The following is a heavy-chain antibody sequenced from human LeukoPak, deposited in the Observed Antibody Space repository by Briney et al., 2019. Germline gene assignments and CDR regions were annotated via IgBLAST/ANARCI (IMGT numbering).Heavy chain of an antibody. Sequence: PGGSLRLSCAASGFTFSSYSMNWVRQAPGKGLEWVSSISSSSSYIYYADSVKGRFTISRDNAKNSLYLQMNSLRAEDTAVYYCASDSTRSWFSWFDPWGQGTLVTVSS. J-gene: IGHJ5*02. D-gene: IGHD6-13*01. CDR1: GFTFSSYS. CDR2: ISSSSSYI. CDR3: ASDSTRSWFSWFDP. V-gene: IGHV3-21*01.